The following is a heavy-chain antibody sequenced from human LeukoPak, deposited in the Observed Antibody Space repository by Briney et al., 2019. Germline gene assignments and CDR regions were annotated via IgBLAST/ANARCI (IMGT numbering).Heavy chain of an antibody. V-gene: IGHV4-4*07. D-gene: IGHD3-10*01. CDR1: GGSISSYY. CDR3: ARLSGSYYSHHYFDY. Sequence: SETLSLTCTVSGGSISSYYWSWIRQPAGKGLEWIGRIYTSGSTNYNPSLKSRVTISVDTSKNQFSLKLSSVTAADTAVYYCARLSGSYYSHHYFDYWGQGTLVTVSS. J-gene: IGHJ4*02. CDR2: IYTSGST.